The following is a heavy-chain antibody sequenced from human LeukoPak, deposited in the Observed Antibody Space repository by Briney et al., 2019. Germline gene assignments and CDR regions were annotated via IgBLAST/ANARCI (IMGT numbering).Heavy chain of an antibody. V-gene: IGHV3-33*01. CDR3: ARDLRDIVVVVAAHFDY. J-gene: IGHJ4*02. CDR1: GFTFSSYG. CDR2: IWYDGSNK. D-gene: IGHD2-15*01. Sequence: GGSLRLSCAASGFTFSSYGMHWVRQAPGKGLEWVAVIWYDGSNKYYADSVKGRFTISRDNSKNTLYLQMNSLRAEATAVYYCARDLRDIVVVVAAHFDYWGQGTLVTVSS.